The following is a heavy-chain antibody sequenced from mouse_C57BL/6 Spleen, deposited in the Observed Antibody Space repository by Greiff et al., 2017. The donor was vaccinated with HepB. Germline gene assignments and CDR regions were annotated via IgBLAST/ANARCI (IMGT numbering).Heavy chain of an antibody. CDR1: GFTFSSYA. J-gene: IGHJ1*03. D-gene: IGHD2-5*01. V-gene: IGHV5-9-1*02. Sequence: EVMLVESGEGLVKPGGSLKLSCAASGFTFSSYAMSWVRQTPEKRLEWVAYISSGGDYIYYADTVKGRFTISRDNARNTLYLQMSSLKSEDTAMYYCTRDRDSKGWYFDVWGTGTTVTVSS. CDR3: TRDRDSKGWYFDV. CDR2: ISSGGDYI.